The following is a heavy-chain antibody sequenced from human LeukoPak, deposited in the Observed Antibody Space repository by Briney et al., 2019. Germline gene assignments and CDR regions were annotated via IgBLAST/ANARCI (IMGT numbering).Heavy chain of an antibody. CDR2: IYTSGST. Sequence: PSETLSLTCAVSGGSISSYYWSWIRLPAGKGLEWIGRIYTSGSTNYNPSLKSRVTMSVDTSKNQFSLKLSSVTAADTAVYYCARHRRYSWFDPWGQGTLVTVSS. V-gene: IGHV4-4*07. CDR3: ARHRRYSWFDP. CDR1: GGSISSYY. J-gene: IGHJ5*02. D-gene: IGHD3-9*01.